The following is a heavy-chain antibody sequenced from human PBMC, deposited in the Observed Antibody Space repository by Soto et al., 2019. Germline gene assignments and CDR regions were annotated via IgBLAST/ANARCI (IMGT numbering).Heavy chain of an antibody. Sequence: GGSLRLSCAASGFTFSSYWMHWVRQAPGKGLVWVSRINSDGSSTSYADSVKGRFTISRDNAKKTLYLQMNSLRAEDTAVYYCARAGAAAGPGQAQTYGMDVWGQGTTVTVSS. CDR2: INSDGSST. V-gene: IGHV3-74*01. D-gene: IGHD6-13*01. CDR1: GFTFSSYW. CDR3: ARAGAAAGPGQAQTYGMDV. J-gene: IGHJ6*02.